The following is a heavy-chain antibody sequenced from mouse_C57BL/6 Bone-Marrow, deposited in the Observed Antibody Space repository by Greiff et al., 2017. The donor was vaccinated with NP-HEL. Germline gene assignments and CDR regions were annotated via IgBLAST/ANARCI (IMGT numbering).Heavy chain of an antibody. CDR2: IDPANGNT. CDR1: GFNIKNTY. V-gene: IGHV14-3*01. Sequence: EVKLVESVAELVRPGASVKLSCTASGFNIKNTYMHWVKQRPEQGLEWIGRIDPANGNTKYAPKFQGKATITADTSSNTAYLQLSSLTSEDTAIYYCARSGVSYSYYSNYDYWGQGTTLTVSS. J-gene: IGHJ2*01. D-gene: IGHD2-5*01. CDR3: ARSGVSYSYYSNYDY.